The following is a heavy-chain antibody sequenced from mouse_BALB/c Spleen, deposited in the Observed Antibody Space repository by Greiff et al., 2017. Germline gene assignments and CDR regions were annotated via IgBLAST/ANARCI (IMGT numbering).Heavy chain of an antibody. CDR3: ARSPAATWSFDY. CDR2: ISYSGST. CDR1: GYSITSDYA. V-gene: IGHV3-2*02. J-gene: IGHJ2*01. D-gene: IGHD1-2*01. Sequence: DVHLVESGPGLVKPSQSLSLTCTVTGYSITSDYAWNWIRQFPGNKLEWMGYISYSGSTSYNPSLKSRISITRDTSKNQFFLQLNSVTTEDTATYYCARSPAATWSFDYWGQGTTLTVSS.